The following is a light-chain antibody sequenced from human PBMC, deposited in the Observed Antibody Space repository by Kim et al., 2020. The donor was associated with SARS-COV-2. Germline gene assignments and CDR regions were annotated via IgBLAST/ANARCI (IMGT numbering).Light chain of an antibody. CDR2: DAS. CDR1: QSVSSY. Sequence: LSLSPGERAPLSCRASQSVSSYLAWYQQNPGQAPRLLIYDASNRATGIPARFSGSGAGRDFTLTISSLEPEDFAVYYCQQRSNSYTFGQGTKLEI. CDR3: QQRSNSYT. V-gene: IGKV3-11*02. J-gene: IGKJ2*01.